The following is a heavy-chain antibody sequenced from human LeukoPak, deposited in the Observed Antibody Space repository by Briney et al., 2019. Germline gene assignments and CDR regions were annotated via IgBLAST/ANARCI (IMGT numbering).Heavy chain of an antibody. J-gene: IGHJ3*01. D-gene: IGHD1-26*01. Sequence: GGSLRLSCAAAGFSFNDYDMHWVRQTTGKRLEWVSAISFVGDTYYPASVKGRFTVSRDSAKNFLYLQMNSLRAGDTALYYCARAHVGAGLAFDFWGRGTMVTVSS. CDR2: ISFVGDT. CDR1: GFSFNDYD. V-gene: IGHV3-13*01. CDR3: ARAHVGAGLAFDF.